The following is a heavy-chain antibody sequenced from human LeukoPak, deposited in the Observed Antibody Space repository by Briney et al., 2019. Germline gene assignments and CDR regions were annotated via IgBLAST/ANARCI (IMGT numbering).Heavy chain of an antibody. CDR1: GGSISSYY. CDR2: INHSGST. CDR3: ARGVSDIVVVPAARAYYFDY. J-gene: IGHJ4*02. Sequence: PSETLSLTCTVSGGSISSYYWSWIRQPPGKGLEWIGEINHSGSTNYNPSLKSRVTISVDTSKNQFSLKLSSVTAADTAVYYCARGVSDIVVVPAARAYYFDYWGQGTLVTVSS. V-gene: IGHV4-34*01. D-gene: IGHD2-2*01.